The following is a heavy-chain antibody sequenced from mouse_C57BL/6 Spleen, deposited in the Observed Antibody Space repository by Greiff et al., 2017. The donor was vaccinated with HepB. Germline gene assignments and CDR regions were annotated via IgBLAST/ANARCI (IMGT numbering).Heavy chain of an antibody. CDR1: GYTFTSYW. J-gene: IGHJ4*01. Sequence: VKLQQPGAELVRPGSSVKLSCKASGYTFTSYWMHWVKQRPIQGLEWIGNIDPSDSETHYNQKFKDKATLTVDKSSSTAYMQLSSLTSEDSAVYYCARGGMGWLHGAMDYWGQGTSVTVSS. D-gene: IGHD2-3*01. CDR3: ARGGMGWLHGAMDY. V-gene: IGHV1-52*01. CDR2: IDPSDSET.